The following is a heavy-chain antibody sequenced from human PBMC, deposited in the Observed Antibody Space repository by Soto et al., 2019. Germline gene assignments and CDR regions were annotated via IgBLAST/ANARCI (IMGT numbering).Heavy chain of an antibody. D-gene: IGHD2-2*01. V-gene: IGHV4-34*01. CDR3: ARGWTRHIVVVPAASGGSYGYFDY. J-gene: IGHJ4*02. CDR1: GGSFSGYY. CDR2: INHSGST. Sequence: SETLSLTCAVYGGSFSGYYWSWIRQPPGKGLEWIGEINHSGSTNYNPSLKSRVTISVDTSKNQFSLKLSSVTAADTAVYYCARGWTRHIVVVPAASGGSYGYFDYWGQGTLVTVSS.